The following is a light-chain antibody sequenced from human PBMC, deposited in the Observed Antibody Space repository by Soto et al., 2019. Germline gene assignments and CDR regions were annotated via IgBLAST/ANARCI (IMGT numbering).Light chain of an antibody. V-gene: IGLV2-11*01. J-gene: IGLJ2*01. CDR2: DVS. CDR1: SSDVGGYNY. Sequence: QSALTQPRSVSGSPGKSVTISCTGPSSDVGGYNYVSWYQQHPGKAPKLMIYDVSQRPSGVPDRFSGSKSGNTASLTISGLRDEDEADYYCCSYAGSHFLFGGGTKLTVL. CDR3: CSYAGSHFL.